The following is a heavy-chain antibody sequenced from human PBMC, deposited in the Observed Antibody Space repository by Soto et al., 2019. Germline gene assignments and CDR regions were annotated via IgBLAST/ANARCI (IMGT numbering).Heavy chain of an antibody. V-gene: IGHV1-2*02. CDR3: ARGLYYLDNSGSLGH. J-gene: IGHJ4*02. CDR2: INPNSGDT. CDR1: GYIFTGYY. Sequence: GASVKVSCKASGYIFTGYYMCWVRQAPGQGLEWMGWINPNSGDTYYAQKLQGRVTMTRHTSTSTAYMELSSLKSDDTAVYYCARGLYYLDNSGSLGHWGRGTLVTVSS. D-gene: IGHD3-22*01.